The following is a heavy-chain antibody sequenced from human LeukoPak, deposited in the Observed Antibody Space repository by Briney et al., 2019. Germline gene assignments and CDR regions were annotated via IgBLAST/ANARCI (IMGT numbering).Heavy chain of an antibody. V-gene: IGHV3-11*03. CDR3: VRLLWFGELALNYFDY. CDR1: GFTFSYYY. CDR2: ISSSSSYT. D-gene: IGHD3-10*01. J-gene: IGHJ4*02. Sequence: GGSLRLSCAASGFTFSYYYMSWIRQAPGKGLEWVSYISSSSSYTNYADSVKGRFTISRDNAKNSLYLKMNSLRAEDTAVYYCVRLLWFGELALNYFDYWGQGTLVTVSS.